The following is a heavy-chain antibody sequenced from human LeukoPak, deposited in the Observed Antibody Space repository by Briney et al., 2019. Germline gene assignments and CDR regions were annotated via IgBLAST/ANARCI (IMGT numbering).Heavy chain of an antibody. Sequence: ASVKVSCKASGYTFTGYYMHWVRQAPGQGLEWMGRINPNSGGTNYAQKFQGRVTMTRDTSISTAYMGLSRLRSDDTAVYYCARAPPRRGIAAAGTVWGNWFDPWGQGTLVTVSS. J-gene: IGHJ5*02. CDR1: GYTFTGYY. V-gene: IGHV1-2*06. D-gene: IGHD6-13*01. CDR2: INPNSGGT. CDR3: ARAPPRRGIAAAGTVWGNWFDP.